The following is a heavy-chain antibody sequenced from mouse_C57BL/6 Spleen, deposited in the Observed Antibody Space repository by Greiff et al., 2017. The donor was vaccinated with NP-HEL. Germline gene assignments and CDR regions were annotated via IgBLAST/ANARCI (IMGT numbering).Heavy chain of an antibody. D-gene: IGHD1-1*01. V-gene: IGHV3-6*01. CDR2: ISYDGSN. Sequence: DVKLQESGPGLVKPSQSLSLTCSVTGYSITSGYYWNWIRQFPGNKLEWMGDISYDGSNNYNPSLKNRISITRDTSKNQFFLKLNSVTTEDTATYYCARGGYYVIRAMDYWGQGTSVTVSS. CDR3: ARGGYYVIRAMDY. CDR1: GYSITSGYY. J-gene: IGHJ4*01.